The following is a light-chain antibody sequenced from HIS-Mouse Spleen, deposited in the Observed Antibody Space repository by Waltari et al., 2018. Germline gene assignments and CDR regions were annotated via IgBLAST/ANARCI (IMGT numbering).Light chain of an antibody. J-gene: IGLJ2*01. CDR2: EVS. CDR3: SSYAGSNNLV. V-gene: IGLV2-8*01. CDR1: SSDVGCYNY. Sequence: QSALTQPPSASGSPGQSVTISCTGTSSDVGCYNYVSWYQQHPRKAPKLMIYEVSKRPSGVPDRFSGSKSGNTASLTVSGLQAEDEADYYCSSYAGSNNLVFGGGTKLTVL.